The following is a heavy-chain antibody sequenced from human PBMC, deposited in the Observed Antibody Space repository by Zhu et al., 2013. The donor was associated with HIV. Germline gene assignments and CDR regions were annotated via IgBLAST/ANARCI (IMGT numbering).Heavy chain of an antibody. J-gene: IGHJ4*02. D-gene: IGHD5-12*01. V-gene: IGHV3-21*01. Sequence: EVQLVESGGGLVKPGGSLRLSCAASGFILSSYSMNWVRQAPGKGLEWVSSISSSSTYIYYAASVKGRFTISRDNDKNSLYLQMNSLRAEDTAVYYCARGASIVATMKEDFDYWGQGTLVTVSS. CDR1: GFILSSYS. CDR3: ARGASIVATMKEDFDY. CDR2: ISSSSTYI.